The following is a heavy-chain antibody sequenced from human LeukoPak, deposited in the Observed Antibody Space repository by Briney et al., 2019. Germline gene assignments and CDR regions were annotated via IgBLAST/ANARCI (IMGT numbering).Heavy chain of an antibody. CDR2: IYSDGNT. J-gene: IGHJ5*02. Sequence: GGSLRLSCAVSGFTVTSIYMSWVRQAPGKGLEWVSFIYSDGNTYYADSVKGRFTISRDSSRNTLYLQMNSLRVKDTAVYYCAGDTHSSSWYDHWGQGTLVTVSS. V-gene: IGHV3-53*01. CDR1: GFTVTSIY. D-gene: IGHD6-13*01. CDR3: AGDTHSSSWYDH.